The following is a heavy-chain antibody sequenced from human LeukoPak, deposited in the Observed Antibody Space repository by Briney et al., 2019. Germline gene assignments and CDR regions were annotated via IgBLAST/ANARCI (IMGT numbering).Heavy chain of an antibody. CDR3: ARGVSGWGFDY. Sequence: SETLSLTCAVYGGSFSGYYWSWIRQPPGRGLEWIGEINHSGSTNYNPSLKGRVTISVDTSKNQFSLKLSSVTAADTAVYYCARGVSGWGFDYWGQGTLVTVSS. D-gene: IGHD6-19*01. J-gene: IGHJ4*02. V-gene: IGHV4-34*01. CDR1: GGSFSGYY. CDR2: INHSGST.